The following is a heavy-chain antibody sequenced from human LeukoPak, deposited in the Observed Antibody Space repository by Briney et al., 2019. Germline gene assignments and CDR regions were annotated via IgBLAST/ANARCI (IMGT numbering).Heavy chain of an antibody. Sequence: GGSLRLSCAASGFTFSTYWMHWVRQAPGKGLVWVSRINSDGSSTNYADSVKGRFTISRGNAKNTLYLQMNSLRAEDTAVYYCARGPIQDSGRYYVGDHWGQGTLVTVSS. V-gene: IGHV3-74*01. CDR3: ARGPIQDSGRYYVGDH. D-gene: IGHD1-26*01. J-gene: IGHJ4*02. CDR2: INSDGSST. CDR1: GFTFSTYW.